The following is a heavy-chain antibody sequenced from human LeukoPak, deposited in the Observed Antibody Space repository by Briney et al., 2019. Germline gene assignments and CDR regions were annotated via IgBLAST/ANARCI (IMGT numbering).Heavy chain of an antibody. J-gene: IGHJ6*02. CDR2: IYHSGST. CDR3: ARDGPAYTSRWYDYYYGLDV. V-gene: IGHV4-59*11. Sequence: SETLSLTCTVSGDSIGSHFWSWIRQSPGKGLEWIGHIYHSGSTNYNPSLKSRVTISLDTSKNQFSLKLTSVTSADTAVYYCARDGPAYTSRWYDYYYGLDVWGQGTTVTVSS. D-gene: IGHD2-2*01. CDR1: GDSIGSHF.